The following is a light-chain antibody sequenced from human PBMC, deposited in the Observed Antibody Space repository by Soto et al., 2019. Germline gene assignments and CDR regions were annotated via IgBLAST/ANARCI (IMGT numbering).Light chain of an antibody. J-gene: IGKJ4*01. CDR3: QHRSSWPLS. CDR1: QSVSSF. CDR2: DAS. Sequence: EIVLTQSPATLSLSPGERATLSCRASQSVSSFLAWYQQKPGQAPRLLIYDASNRATGIPARFSGSGSGTDFSLTISSLEPEDLAVYYCQHRSSWPLSFGGGPKVEIK. V-gene: IGKV3-11*01.